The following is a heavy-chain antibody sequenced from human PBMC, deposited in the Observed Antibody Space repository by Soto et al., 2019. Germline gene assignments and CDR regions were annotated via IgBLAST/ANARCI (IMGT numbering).Heavy chain of an antibody. CDR3: ARVPRYCSGGSCYGGYFDY. J-gene: IGHJ4*02. Sequence: GGSLRLSCAASGFTFTSYAMSWVRQAPGKGLEWVSTISGSGGNTYYADSVKGRFTISRDKSKDTMYLQMNSLKVEDTAVYYCARVPRYCSGGSCYGGYFDYWGQGTLVTVSS. CDR2: ISGSGGNT. CDR1: GFTFTSYA. V-gene: IGHV3-23*01. D-gene: IGHD2-15*01.